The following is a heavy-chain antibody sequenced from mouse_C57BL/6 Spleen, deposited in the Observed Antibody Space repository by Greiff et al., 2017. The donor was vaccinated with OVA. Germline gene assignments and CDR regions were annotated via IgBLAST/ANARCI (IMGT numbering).Heavy chain of an antibody. D-gene: IGHD3-2*01. CDR1: GYTFTDYY. Sequence: VQLQQSGPELVKPGASVKISCKASGYTFTDYYMNWVKQSHGKSLEWIGDINPNNGGTSYNQKFKGKATLTVDKSSSTAYMELRSLTSEDSAVYYCARGWTAPTYWGQGTLVTVSA. V-gene: IGHV1-26*01. J-gene: IGHJ3*01. CDR2: INPNNGGT. CDR3: ARGWTAPTY.